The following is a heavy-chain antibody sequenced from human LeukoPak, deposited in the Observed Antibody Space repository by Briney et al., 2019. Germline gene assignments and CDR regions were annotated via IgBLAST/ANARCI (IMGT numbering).Heavy chain of an antibody. CDR2: IKQDGSEK. V-gene: IGHV3-7*01. J-gene: IGHJ4*02. CDR1: GFTVSSNY. D-gene: IGHD6-19*01. Sequence: GGSLRLSCAASGFTVSSNYMNWVRQAPGKGLEWVAIIKQDGSEKYYVDSVKGRFTISRDNAKNSLYLQMNSLRVEDTAVYYCARDGGSGWNPNFDYWGQGTLVTVSS. CDR3: ARDGGSGWNPNFDY.